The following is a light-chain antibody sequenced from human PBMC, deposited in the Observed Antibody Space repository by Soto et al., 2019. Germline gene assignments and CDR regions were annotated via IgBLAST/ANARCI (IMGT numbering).Light chain of an antibody. CDR3: QHYDSSPLT. J-gene: IGKJ4*01. CDR1: QSVSSSY. V-gene: IGKV3-20*01. Sequence: EIVLTQSPATLSVSPGERATLSCRASQSVSSSYLAWYQQKPGQAPRLLIYDASRRATGIPDRFSGSGSGTDFTLTISRLEPEDFAVYFCQHYDSSPLTFGGGTKVDIK. CDR2: DAS.